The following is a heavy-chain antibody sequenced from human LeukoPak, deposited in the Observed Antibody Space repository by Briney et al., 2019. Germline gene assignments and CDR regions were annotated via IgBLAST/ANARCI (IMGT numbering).Heavy chain of an antibody. J-gene: IGHJ4*02. CDR3: AKGSYGYVLYFDS. Sequence: GGSLRLSCAVSGLTFSSYAMSWVRQAPGKELEWVSGISASGGSTYYADYVKGRFTISRGSSKNTLYLQMNSLRAEDTAVYFCAKGSYGYVLYFDSWGQGALVTVSS. CDR2: ISASGGST. D-gene: IGHD5-18*01. V-gene: IGHV3-23*01. CDR1: GLTFSSYA.